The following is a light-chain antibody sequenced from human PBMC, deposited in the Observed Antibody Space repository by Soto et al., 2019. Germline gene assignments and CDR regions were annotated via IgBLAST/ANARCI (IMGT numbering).Light chain of an antibody. CDR2: DAS. J-gene: IGKJ4*01. CDR3: QQRSDWPRA. Sequence: EIVLTQSPATLSLSPGERATLSCRASQSVGSYFVWYQQKPGQAPRLLIYDASKRATGIPERFSGSGSGTDFTLTISSLEPEDFAVYYCQQRSDWPRAFGGGTKVEMK. CDR1: QSVGSY. V-gene: IGKV3-11*01.